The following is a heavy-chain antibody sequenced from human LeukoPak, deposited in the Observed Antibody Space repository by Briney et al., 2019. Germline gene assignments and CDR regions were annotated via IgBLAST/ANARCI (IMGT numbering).Heavy chain of an antibody. CDR3: AKRGVVIRVILVGFHKEAYYFDS. CDR1: GITLSNYG. V-gene: IGHV3-23*01. CDR2: ISDRGGRT. J-gene: IGHJ4*02. Sequence: GGSLRLSCAVSGITLSNYGMSWVRQAPGKGREWVAGISDRGGRTNYADSVKGRITTSRDNPKNTLYLQMNSLRAEDTAVYFCAKRGVVIRVILVGFHKEAYYFDSWGQGALVTVSA. D-gene: IGHD3-22*01.